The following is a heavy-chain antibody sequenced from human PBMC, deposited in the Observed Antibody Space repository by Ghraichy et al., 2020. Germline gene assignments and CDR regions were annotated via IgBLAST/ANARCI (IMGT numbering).Heavy chain of an antibody. J-gene: IGHJ4*02. V-gene: IGHV3-33*08. Sequence: GESLNISCAASGFTFSSYGMHWVRQAPGKGLEWVAVIWYDGSNKYYADSVKGRFTISRDNSKNTLYLQMNSLRAEDTAVYYCARDHLLLVPGSREKYFDYWGQGTLVTVSS. CDR2: IWYDGSNK. CDR3: ARDHLLLVPGSREKYFDY. CDR1: GFTFSSYG. D-gene: IGHD2-2*01.